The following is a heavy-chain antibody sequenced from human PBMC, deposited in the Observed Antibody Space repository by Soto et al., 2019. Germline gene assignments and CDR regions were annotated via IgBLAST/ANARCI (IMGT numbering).Heavy chain of an antibody. CDR3: ARGDRGGSGSPASYYYSGLDV. CDR2: VSAGGDMT. Sequence: DVQLLESGGHLVQPGGSLRLSCAASGFTFSSNAMSWVRQAPGKGLEWVSSVSAGGDMTYYSDSVKARFTISRDNSNNALFLQMNSLRIEDTALYYCARGDRGGSGSPASYYYSGLDVWGQGTTVTVS. J-gene: IGHJ6*02. D-gene: IGHD3-10*01. CDR1: GFTFSSNA. V-gene: IGHV3-23*01.